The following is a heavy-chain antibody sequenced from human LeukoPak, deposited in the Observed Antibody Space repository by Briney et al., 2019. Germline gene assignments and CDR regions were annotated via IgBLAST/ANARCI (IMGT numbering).Heavy chain of an antibody. J-gene: IGHJ2*01. D-gene: IGHD2-2*01. Sequence: GGSLRLSCAVSGFTFSSYAMSWVRQPPGKGLEWVSAICGSGGSTYYADSVKGRFTISRDKPKTTLYLQMNRLRAEDTAVYYYEGPAQLLWMTFDLWGRGTLVTVSS. CDR2: ICGSGGST. CDR3: EGPAQLLWMTFDL. CDR1: GFTFSSYA. V-gene: IGHV3-23*01.